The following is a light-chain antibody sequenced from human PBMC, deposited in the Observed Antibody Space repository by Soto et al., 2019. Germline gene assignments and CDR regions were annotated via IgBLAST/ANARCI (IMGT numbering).Light chain of an antibody. Sequence: DMQITHSPCTLSASVLYRVSITSRASQSISNWLAWYQQKPGIAPKLLIYRTSDLESGVPSRFSGSGSGTEFSLTISSLQPDDFATYYCQQYQSFSLTFGGGTKVDIK. V-gene: IGKV1-5*03. J-gene: IGKJ4*01. CDR1: QSISNW. CDR3: QQYQSFSLT. CDR2: RTS.